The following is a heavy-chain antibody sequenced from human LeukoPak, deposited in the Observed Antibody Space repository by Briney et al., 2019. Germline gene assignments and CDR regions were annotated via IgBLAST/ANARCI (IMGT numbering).Heavy chain of an antibody. CDR3: ARHVDSSIWYDALDI. V-gene: IGHV4-59*08. D-gene: IGHD6-13*01. CDR2: IHYSGSP. CDR1: GVSISSYY. J-gene: IGHJ3*02. Sequence: SETLSLTCTVSGVSISSYYWTWIRQPPGKGLEWIGNIHYSGSPNYNPSLKSRVTMSLDTSKNQFSLKLNSVTAADTAVYYCARHVDSSIWYDALDIWGQGTVVTVSS.